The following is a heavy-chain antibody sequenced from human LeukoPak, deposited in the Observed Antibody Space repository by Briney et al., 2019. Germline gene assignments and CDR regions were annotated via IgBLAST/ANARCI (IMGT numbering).Heavy chain of an antibody. D-gene: IGHD5/OR15-5a*01. J-gene: IGHJ4*02. V-gene: IGHV3-11*04. CDR2: ISGSGHDT. Sequence: GSLRLSSEASGFPFSDSYMSWVRQAPGKGLEWLTYISGSGHDTSYADSVKGRYTVSRDNAKNSLFLQMNSLRAEDTAVYYCAKSARVYDHWGQGTLVTVSS. CDR1: GFPFSDSY. CDR3: AKSARVYDH.